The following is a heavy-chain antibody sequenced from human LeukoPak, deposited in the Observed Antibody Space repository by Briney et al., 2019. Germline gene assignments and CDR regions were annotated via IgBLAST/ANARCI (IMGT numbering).Heavy chain of an antibody. CDR1: GFTFSSYA. Sequence: GRSLRLSCAASGFTFSSYAMHWVRQAPGKGLEWVAVISYDGSNKYYADSVKGRFTISRDNSKNTLYLQMNSLRAEDTAVYYCARVGATLVQYYFDYWGQGTLVTVSS. CDR2: ISYDGSNK. CDR3: ARVGATLVQYYFDY. J-gene: IGHJ4*02. V-gene: IGHV3-30*04. D-gene: IGHD5-12*01.